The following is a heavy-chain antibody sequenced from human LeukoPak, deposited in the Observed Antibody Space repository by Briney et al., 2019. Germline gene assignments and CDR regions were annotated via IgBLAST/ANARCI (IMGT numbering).Heavy chain of an antibody. J-gene: IGHJ4*02. V-gene: IGHV1-8*03. CDR1: GYTFTGYY. CDR2: MNPTSGNT. Sequence: GASVKVSCKASGYTFTGYYMHWVRQAPGQGLEWMGWMNPTSGNTGYAQSFQDRITIAKNMSINTTYMELRSLASEDTAMYYCVSSGDYVDYWGRGTLVTVSS. D-gene: IGHD6-6*01. CDR3: VSSGDYVDY.